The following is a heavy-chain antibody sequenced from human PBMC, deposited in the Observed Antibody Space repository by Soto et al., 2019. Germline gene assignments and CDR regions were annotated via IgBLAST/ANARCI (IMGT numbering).Heavy chain of an antibody. CDR3: AHFPPYSYTTRVAGPVGDFDY. V-gene: IGHV2-5*02. Sequence: QIPLKESGPTLVKPTQTLTLTCTFSGFSLNTGGVAVGWIRQPPGKALEWLALLYCDDDPRYTSSPERRLIITKDTSKHQVVLSTLNMDPANTATYFCAHFPPYSYTTRVAGPVGDFDYWGQGILVTVSS. D-gene: IGHD2-8*01. CDR1: GFSLNTGGVA. CDR2: LYCDDDP. J-gene: IGHJ4*02.